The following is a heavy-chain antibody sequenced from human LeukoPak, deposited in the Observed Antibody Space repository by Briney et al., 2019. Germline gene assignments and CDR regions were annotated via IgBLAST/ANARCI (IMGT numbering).Heavy chain of an antibody. CDR2: INPNSGGT. CDR1: GYTFTGYY. Sequence: ASVKVSCKASGYTFTGYYMHWVRQAPGQGLEWMGWINPNSGGTNYAQKFQGRVTMNRDTSISTAYMELSRLRSDDTAVYYCARGGYYYDSSGRSPFDYWGQGTLVTVSS. V-gene: IGHV1-2*02. J-gene: IGHJ4*02. D-gene: IGHD3-22*01. CDR3: ARGGYYYDSSGRSPFDY.